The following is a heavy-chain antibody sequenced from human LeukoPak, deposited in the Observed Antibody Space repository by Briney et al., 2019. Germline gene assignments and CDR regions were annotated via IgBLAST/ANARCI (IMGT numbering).Heavy chain of an antibody. CDR2: IYTSGST. CDR3: ARWGFGAATDFFDY. D-gene: IGHD2-15*01. V-gene: IGHV4-4*07. Sequence: SETLSLTCTVSGGSISSYYWSWIRQPAGKELEWIGHIYTSGSTNYNPSLKSRVTMSVDTSNNQFSLKLSSVTAADTAVYYCARWGFGAATDFFDYWGQGTLVTVSS. CDR1: GGSISSYY. J-gene: IGHJ4*02.